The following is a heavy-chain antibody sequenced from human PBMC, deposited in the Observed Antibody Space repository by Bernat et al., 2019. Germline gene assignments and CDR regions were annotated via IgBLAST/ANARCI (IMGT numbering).Heavy chain of an antibody. CDR2: IWSDGTTR. CDR3: ARDINGGSLDY. D-gene: IGHD1-26*01. Sequence: QVQLVESGGGVVQPGRSLKLSCAASSSVFIHYAMQWVRQAPGKGLEWVAVIWSDGTTRYYADPWRGRFIISRDNSKNILFLEMNSLRVEDTAVYFCARDINGGSLDYWGQGTLVTVSS. CDR1: SSVFIHYA. V-gene: IGHV3-33*02. J-gene: IGHJ4*02.